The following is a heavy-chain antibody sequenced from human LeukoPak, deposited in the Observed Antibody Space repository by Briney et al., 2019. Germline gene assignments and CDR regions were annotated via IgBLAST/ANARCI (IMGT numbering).Heavy chain of an antibody. CDR3: ANDQRSSNHLN. CDR2: INSDGSST. Sequence: GGSLRLSCAASGFTFSSYWMHWVRQAPGKGLVWVSRINSDGSSTSYADSVKGRFTISRDNSKNTLYLQMNSLRAEDTAVYYCANDQRSSNHLNWGQGTLVTVSS. CDR1: GFTFSSYW. D-gene: IGHD1-1*01. J-gene: IGHJ4*02. V-gene: IGHV3-74*01.